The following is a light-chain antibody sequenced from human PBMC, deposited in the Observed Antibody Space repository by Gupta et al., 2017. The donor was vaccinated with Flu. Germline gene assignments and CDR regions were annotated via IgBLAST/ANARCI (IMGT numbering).Light chain of an antibody. J-gene: IGLJ3*02. Sequence: QAVLTQPPSASGTPGQGVPMSCSGSASNIGGHTVNWYQQLPKTAPKLLIYSDNQRPSGVPDRFSGSKSGTSASLAISGLQSEDEADYYCAAWDDSLNAWVFGGGTKLTVL. CDR2: SDN. CDR3: AAWDDSLNAWV. V-gene: IGLV1-44*01. CDR1: ASNIGGHT.